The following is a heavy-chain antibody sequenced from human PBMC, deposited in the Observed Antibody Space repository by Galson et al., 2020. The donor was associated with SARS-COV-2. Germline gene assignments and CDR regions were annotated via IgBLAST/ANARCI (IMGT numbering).Heavy chain of an antibody. D-gene: IGHD2-2*01. V-gene: IGHV5-51*01. CDR2: IYPGDSDT. J-gene: IGHJ6*02. CDR3: ARSLYCSSSSCHRTGGNALDV. CDR1: GYSFTTYW. Sequence: GESLKISCKGSGYSFTTYWIGWVRQVPGKGLEWMGVIYPGDSDTRYSPSFQGQVTISADKSITTAYLQWSSLKASDTAIYYCARSLYCSSSSCHRTGGNALDVWGQGTTVTVSS.